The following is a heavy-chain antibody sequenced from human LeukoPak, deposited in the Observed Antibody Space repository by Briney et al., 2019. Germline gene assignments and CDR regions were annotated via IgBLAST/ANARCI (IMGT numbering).Heavy chain of an antibody. CDR3: VRDGSGYDY. CDR1: RFTFSNYC. V-gene: IGHV3-7*05. Sequence: GGSLRLSCAASRFTFSNYCMSWVRQPPGKGLEWVSNINQGGSEKYYLNSVKGRFTISRDNSKNSLYLQMNSLRADDTAIYYCVRDGSGYDYWGQGTLVTVSS. J-gene: IGHJ4*02. CDR2: INQGGSEK. D-gene: IGHD6-19*01.